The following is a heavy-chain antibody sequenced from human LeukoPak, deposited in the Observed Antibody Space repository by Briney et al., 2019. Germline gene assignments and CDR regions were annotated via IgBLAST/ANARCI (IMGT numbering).Heavy chain of an antibody. CDR2: INHSGST. V-gene: IGHV4-34*01. Sequence: KPGGSLRLSCAASGFTFSSYSMNWVRQAPGKGLEWIGEINHSGSTNYDPSLKSRVTMSVDTSKNQFSLKLSSVTAADTAVYYCAREHPDYYYYYMDVWGKGTTVTVSS. CDR1: GFTFSSYS. CDR3: AREHPDYYYYYMDV. D-gene: IGHD1-14*01. J-gene: IGHJ6*03.